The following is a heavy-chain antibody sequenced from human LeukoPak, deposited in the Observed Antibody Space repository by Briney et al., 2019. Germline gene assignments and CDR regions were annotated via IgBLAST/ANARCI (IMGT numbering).Heavy chain of an antibody. CDR2: IIPIFGTA. CDR1: GGTFSSYA. Sequence: SVKVSCKASGGTFSSYAISWVLQAPGQGLEWMGRIIPIFGTANYAQKFQGRVTVTTDESTSTAYMELSSLRSEDTAVYYCARGPPLRLGELSSWSQGTLVTVSS. CDR3: ARGPPLRLGELSS. J-gene: IGHJ5*02. V-gene: IGHV1-69*05. D-gene: IGHD3-16*02.